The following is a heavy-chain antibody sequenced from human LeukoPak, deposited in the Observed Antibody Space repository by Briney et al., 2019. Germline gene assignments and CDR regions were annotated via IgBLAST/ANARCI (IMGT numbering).Heavy chain of an antibody. CDR1: GGSISSSSYY. J-gene: IGHJ4*02. CDR2: IYYSGST. Sequence: SETLSLTCTVSGGSISSSSYYWGWIRQPPGKGLEWIGSIYYSGSTYYNPSLKSRVTISVDTSKNQFSLKLSSVTAADTAVYYCARSANYDFWSGYYTPFDYWGQGTLVTVSS. D-gene: IGHD3-3*01. V-gene: IGHV4-39*01. CDR3: ARSANYDFWSGYYTPFDY.